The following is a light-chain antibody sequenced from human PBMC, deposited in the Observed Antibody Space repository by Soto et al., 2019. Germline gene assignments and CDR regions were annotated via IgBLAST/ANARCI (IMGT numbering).Light chain of an antibody. CDR3: XXXXXWPPT. CDR2: GAS. J-gene: IGKJ5*01. Sequence: EIVMTQSPATLSVSPGERATLSCRASQSVSSNLAWYQQKPGQAPRLLIYGASTRATGIPARFSGSRSGTEFTLTISSLQSEDFAVXXXXXXXXWPPTFGQGTRLEIK. CDR1: QSVSSN. V-gene: IGKV3-15*01.